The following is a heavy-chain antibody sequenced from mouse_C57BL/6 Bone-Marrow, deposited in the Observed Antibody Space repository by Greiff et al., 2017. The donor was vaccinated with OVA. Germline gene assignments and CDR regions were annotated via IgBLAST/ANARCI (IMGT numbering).Heavy chain of an antibody. Sequence: EVQLQESGPGLVKPSQSLSLTCSVTGYSITSGYYWNWIRQFPGNKLEWMGYISYDGSNNYNPSLKNRISIPRDKSKNQFFLKLNSVTTEDTATYYCARGDYYGSSYWYFDVWGTGTTVTVSS. CDR3: ARGDYYGSSYWYFDV. V-gene: IGHV3-6*01. CDR2: ISYDGSN. CDR1: GYSITSGYY. J-gene: IGHJ1*03. D-gene: IGHD1-1*01.